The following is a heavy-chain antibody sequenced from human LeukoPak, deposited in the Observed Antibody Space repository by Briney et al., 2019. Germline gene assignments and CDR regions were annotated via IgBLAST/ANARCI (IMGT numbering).Heavy chain of an antibody. CDR3: ARGYCSGGSCYGFDP. CDR1: GYTFTSYG. D-gene: IGHD2-15*01. V-gene: IGHV1-18*01. CDR2: ISAYNGNT. J-gene: IGHJ5*02. Sequence: ASVKVSCKAPGYTFTSYGISWVRQAPGQGLEWMGWISAYNGNTNYAQKLQGRVTMTTDTSTSTAYMELRSLRSDDTAVYYCARGYCSGGSCYGFDPWGQGTLVTVSS.